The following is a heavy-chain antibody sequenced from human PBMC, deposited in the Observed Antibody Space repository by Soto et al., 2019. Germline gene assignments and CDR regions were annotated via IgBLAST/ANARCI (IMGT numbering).Heavy chain of an antibody. V-gene: IGHV2-5*02. D-gene: IGHD4-17*01. CDR3: ARRRYGDYATYYFDY. J-gene: IGHJ4*02. CDR1: GFSLRTGGAG. CDR2: IYWDDDK. Sequence: QITLKESGPTLVKPTQTLTLTCTFSGFSLRTGGAGVGWLRQPPGKAPEWLALIYWDDDKRYSPSLKSRLTSPKATSKNQVVLTMTNIDPVDTGTYYCARRRYGDYATYYFDYWGQGTLVTVSS.